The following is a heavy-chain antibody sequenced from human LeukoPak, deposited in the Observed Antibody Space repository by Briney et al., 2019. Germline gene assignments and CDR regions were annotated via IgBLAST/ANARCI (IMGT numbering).Heavy chain of an antibody. CDR3: ARHLMVRGVNNWFDP. V-gene: IGHV5-51*01. D-gene: IGHD3-10*01. Sequence: GESLEISCKGSGYSFTSYWIGWVRQMPGKGLEWMGIIYPGDSDTRYSPSFQGQVTISADKSISTAYLQWSSLKASDTAMCYCARHLMVRGVNNWFDPWGQGTLVTVSS. CDR1: GYSFTSYW. CDR2: IYPGDSDT. J-gene: IGHJ5*02.